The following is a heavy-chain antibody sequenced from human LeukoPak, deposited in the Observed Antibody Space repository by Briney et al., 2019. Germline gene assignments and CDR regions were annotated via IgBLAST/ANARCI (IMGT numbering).Heavy chain of an antibody. CDR3: ARDKVTMIVVVTYILDY. CDR2: ITSSSNTV. D-gene: IGHD3-22*01. Sequence: GGSLRLSCAASGFTFSNYNMFWARQAPGKGLEWVSYITSSSNTVHYADSVKGRFTISRDNSKNTLYLQMNSLRAEDTAVYYCARDKVTMIVVVTYILDYWGQGTLVTVSS. V-gene: IGHV3-48*01. CDR1: GFTFSNYN. J-gene: IGHJ4*02.